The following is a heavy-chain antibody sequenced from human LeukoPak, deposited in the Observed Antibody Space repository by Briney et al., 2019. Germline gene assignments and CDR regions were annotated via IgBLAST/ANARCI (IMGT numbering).Heavy chain of an antibody. J-gene: IGHJ4*02. CDR1: GGSISSYY. CDR2: IYYSGST. D-gene: IGHD4-17*01. CDR3: ASSYGDAYFDY. Sequence: SETLSLTCTVSGGSISSYYWSWIRQPPGKGLEWIGYIYYSGSTNYNPSLKSRVTISVDTSKNQFSLKLSSVTAADTAVYYCASSYGDAYFDYWGQGTLVTVSS. V-gene: IGHV4-59*01.